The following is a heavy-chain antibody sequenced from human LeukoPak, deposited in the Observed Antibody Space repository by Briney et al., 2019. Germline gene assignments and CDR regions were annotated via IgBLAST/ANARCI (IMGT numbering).Heavy chain of an antibody. CDR3: GVGASIANYYSYMDV. V-gene: IGHV3-72*01. CDR2: SRNKANSYST. CDR1: GFTSSDHY. Sequence: GGSLRLSCAASGFTSSDHYMDWVHQAPGKGLEWIGRSRNKANSYSTEYAASVKGRFTISRDESENSLYLQMNGLKTEDTAVYYCGVGASIANYYSYMDVWGKGTTVTVSS. D-gene: IGHD1-26*01. J-gene: IGHJ6*03.